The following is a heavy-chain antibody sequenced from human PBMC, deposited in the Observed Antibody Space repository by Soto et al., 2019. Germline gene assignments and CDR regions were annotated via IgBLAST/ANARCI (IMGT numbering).Heavy chain of an antibody. J-gene: IGHJ4*02. D-gene: IGHD3-10*01. CDR1: GFSISQYY. V-gene: IGHV4-59*01. CDR2: ISYTGAT. Sequence: PSETLSLTSTVSGFSISQYYWNWIRQSPERGLEWIGYISYTGATMYNPSLKSRVTISRDTSKNQFSLKLSSVAAADTAVYFCAKEHWGSFDFWGQGALVTVSS. CDR3: AKEHWGSFDF.